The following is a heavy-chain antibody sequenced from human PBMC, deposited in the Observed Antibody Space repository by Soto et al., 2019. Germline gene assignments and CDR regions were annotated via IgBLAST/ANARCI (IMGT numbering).Heavy chain of an antibody. V-gene: IGHV4-34*01. CDR1: GGSFSGYY. CDR3: ARPGYSGYDVAY. J-gene: IGHJ4*02. D-gene: IGHD5-12*01. CDR2: INHSGTT. Sequence: SSETLSLTCAVYGGSFSGYYWTWIRQPPGKGLEWIGEINHSGTTTYNPSLKSRVTISVDTSRDQFSLRLSSVTAADTAVYFCARPGYSGYDVAYWGQGTLVTVSS.